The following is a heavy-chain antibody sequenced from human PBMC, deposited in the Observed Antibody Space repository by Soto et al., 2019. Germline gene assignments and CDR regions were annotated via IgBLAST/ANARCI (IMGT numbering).Heavy chain of an antibody. J-gene: IGHJ3*02. Sequence: ASVKVSCKASGYTFTGYYMHWVRQAPGQGLEWMGWINPNSGGTNYAQKFQGWVTMTRDTSISTAYMELSRLRSDDTAVYYCARTNYDFWSGSHDAFDIWGQGTMVTVSS. V-gene: IGHV1-2*04. CDR3: ARTNYDFWSGSHDAFDI. D-gene: IGHD3-3*01. CDR1: GYTFTGYY. CDR2: INPNSGGT.